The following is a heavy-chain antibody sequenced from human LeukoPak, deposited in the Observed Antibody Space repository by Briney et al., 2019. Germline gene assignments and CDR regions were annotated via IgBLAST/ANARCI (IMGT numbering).Heavy chain of an antibody. D-gene: IGHD6-25*01. CDR2: ISHSERT. Sequence: SETLSLTCAVYGGSFSGYYWSWIRQPPGKGLEWIGEISHSERTNSNPSLKSRVTMSLDTSKSQFSLKLTSVTAADTAVYYCARLCQIVAANADPSSGFDHWGQGTLVTVSS. V-gene: IGHV4-34*01. CDR1: GGSFSGYY. J-gene: IGHJ4*02. CDR3: ARLCQIVAANADPSSGFDH.